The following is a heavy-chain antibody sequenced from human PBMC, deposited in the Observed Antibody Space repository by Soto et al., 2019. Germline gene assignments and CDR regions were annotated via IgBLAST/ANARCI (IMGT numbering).Heavy chain of an antibody. J-gene: IGHJ6*03. D-gene: IGHD3-10*01. CDR2: IKQDGSEK. V-gene: IGHV3-7*01. CDR3: ARDRESITMVRGVDGHYYYMDV. CDR1: GFTFSSYW. Sequence: GGSLRLSCAASGFTFSSYWMSWVRQAPGKGLEWVANIKQDGSEKYYVDSVKGRFTISRDNAKNSLYLQMNSLRAEDTAVYYCARDRESITMVRGVDGHYYYMDVWGKGTTVTVSS.